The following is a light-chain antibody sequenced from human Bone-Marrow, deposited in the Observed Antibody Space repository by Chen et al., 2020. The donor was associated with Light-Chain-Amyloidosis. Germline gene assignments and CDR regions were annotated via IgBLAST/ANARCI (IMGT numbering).Light chain of an antibody. J-gene: IGKJ1*01. CDR1: QSVSGSY. Sequence: EIVLTQSPATLSLSPGERATLSCRASQSVSGSYLSWYQQKHGQAHRLLMYDASTRAAGIPDRISGGGSGTDFTLTISSLQPEDFAVYYCQQNYKIPWTFGQGTKVEIK. CDR2: DAS. CDR3: QQNYKIPWT. V-gene: IGKV3D-7*01.